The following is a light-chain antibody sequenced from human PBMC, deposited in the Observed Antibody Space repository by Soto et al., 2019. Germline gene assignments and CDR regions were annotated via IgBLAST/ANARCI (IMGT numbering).Light chain of an antibody. Sequence: DIPVTQSPSSLSASVGDKVAITCRTSQNISVYLNWYQQKPGKAPKVLIYAASTLQSGVPSRFSGSGSGADFTFTISSLEPEDFATYYCQQGYSTPWTFGQGTKVEIK. CDR1: QNISVY. CDR2: AAS. CDR3: QQGYSTPWT. J-gene: IGKJ1*01. V-gene: IGKV1-39*01.